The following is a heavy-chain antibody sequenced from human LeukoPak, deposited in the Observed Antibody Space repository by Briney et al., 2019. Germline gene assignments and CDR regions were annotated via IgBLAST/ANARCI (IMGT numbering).Heavy chain of an antibody. CDR3: ARQGDTAMVPNWFDP. CDR2: IYYSGST. V-gene: IGHV4-59*08. Sequence: SETLSLTCTVSGVSISSYYWSWIRQPPGKGLEWIGYIYYSGSTNYNPSLKSRVTISVDTSKNQFSLKLSSVTAADTAVYYCARQGDTAMVPNWFDPWGQGTLVTVSS. CDR1: GVSISSYY. J-gene: IGHJ5*02. D-gene: IGHD5-18*01.